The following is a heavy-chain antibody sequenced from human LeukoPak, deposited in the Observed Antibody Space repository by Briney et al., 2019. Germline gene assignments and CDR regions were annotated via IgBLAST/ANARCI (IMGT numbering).Heavy chain of an antibody. CDR3: AKDDSYCSGGSCYFPNWFDP. D-gene: IGHD2-15*01. V-gene: IGHV3-23*01. Sequence: GGSLRLSCAASGFTFSSYAMSWVRQAPGKGLEWVSGISGSGGSTYYADSVKGRFTTSRDNSKNTLYLQMNSLRAEDTAVYYCAKDDSYCSGGSCYFPNWFDPWGQGTLVTVSS. CDR1: GFTFSSYA. CDR2: ISGSGGST. J-gene: IGHJ5*02.